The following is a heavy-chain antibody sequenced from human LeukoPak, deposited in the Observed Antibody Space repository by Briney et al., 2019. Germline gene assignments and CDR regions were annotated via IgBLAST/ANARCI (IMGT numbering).Heavy chain of an antibody. Sequence: SETLSLTCTVSGGSISSYYWSWIRQPPGKGLEWIGYIYYSGSTNYNPSLKSRVTISVDTSKNQFSLKLSSVTAADTAVYYCARDPVYDFWSGPKGYYYYYMDVWGKGTTVTVSS. V-gene: IGHV4-59*01. CDR3: ARDPVYDFWSGPKGYYYYYMDV. D-gene: IGHD3-3*01. CDR1: GGSISSYY. CDR2: IYYSGST. J-gene: IGHJ6*03.